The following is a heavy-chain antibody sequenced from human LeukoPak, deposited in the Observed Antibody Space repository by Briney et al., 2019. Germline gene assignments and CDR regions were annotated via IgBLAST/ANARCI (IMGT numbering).Heavy chain of an antibody. CDR2: ISYDGSNK. CDR3: VGDDSAWLY. Sequence: GGSLRLSCAASGFTFSSYAMHWVRQAPGKGLEWVAVISYDGSNKYYADSVKGRFTISRDDAKNSLYLQMDSLTAGDTAVYYCVGDDSAWLYWGQGALVTVS. V-gene: IGHV3-30-3*01. D-gene: IGHD2-15*01. CDR1: GFTFSSYA. J-gene: IGHJ4*02.